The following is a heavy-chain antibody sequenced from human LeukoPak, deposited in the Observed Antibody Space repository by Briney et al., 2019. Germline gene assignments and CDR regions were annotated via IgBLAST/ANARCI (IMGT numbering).Heavy chain of an antibody. CDR1: GGSISSYY. D-gene: IGHD3-3*01. CDR3: ARGYYDFWSGYYNDY. CDR2: IYYSGST. V-gene: IGHV4-59*01. J-gene: IGHJ4*02. Sequence: PSETLSLTCTVSGGSISSYYWSWIRQPLGKGLEWIGYIYYSGSTNYNPSLKSRVTISVDTSKNQFSLKLSSVTAADTAVYYCARGYYDFWSGYYNDYWGQGTLVTVSS.